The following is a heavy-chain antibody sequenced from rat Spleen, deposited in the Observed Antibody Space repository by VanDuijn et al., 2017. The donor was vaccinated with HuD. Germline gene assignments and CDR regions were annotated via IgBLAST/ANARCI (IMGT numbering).Heavy chain of an antibody. Sequence: QVQLKESGPGLVQPSQTLSLTCTVSGFSLTNYHVGWVRQSPGKGLEWMGVIWTGGTTAYHSSFNSRLSVSRDISKSQVFLKMNSLQPEDTGTYYCARGLYLTGSFDYWGQGVMVTVSS. CDR2: IWTGGTT. D-gene: IGHD5-1*01. J-gene: IGHJ2*01. CDR3: ARGLYLTGSFDY. V-gene: IGHV2-43*01. CDR1: GFSLTNYH.